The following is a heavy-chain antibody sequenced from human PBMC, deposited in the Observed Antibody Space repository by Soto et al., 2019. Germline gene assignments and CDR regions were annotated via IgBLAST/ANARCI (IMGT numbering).Heavy chain of an antibody. CDR3: ARYTNTWIIDY. CDR1: GDSVSSNSAA. CDR2: TYYRSKWYS. V-gene: IGHV6-1*01. J-gene: IGHJ4*02. D-gene: IGHD1-1*01. Sequence: SQTLSLTCAISGDSVSSNSAAWNWIRHSPSRGLEWLGRTYYRSKWYSDYAVSVKSRITITPDTSKNQFSLQLNSVTPEDTAVYYCARYTNTWIIDYWGQGTLVTVSS.